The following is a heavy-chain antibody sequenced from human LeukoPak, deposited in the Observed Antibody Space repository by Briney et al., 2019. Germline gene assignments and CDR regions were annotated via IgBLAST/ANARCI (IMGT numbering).Heavy chain of an antibody. V-gene: IGHV3-33*01. CDR3: ARGDRGYFDY. CDR1: GFTFSNYG. CDR2: IWYDGSNK. D-gene: IGHD1-26*01. J-gene: IGHJ4*02. Sequence: GGSLRLSCAASGFTFSNYGMHWVRQAPGKGLEWVAVIWYDGSNKYYSDSVRGRFTISRDNSKNTLYPQMNSLRAEDTAVYYCARGDRGYFDYWGQGTLVTDSS.